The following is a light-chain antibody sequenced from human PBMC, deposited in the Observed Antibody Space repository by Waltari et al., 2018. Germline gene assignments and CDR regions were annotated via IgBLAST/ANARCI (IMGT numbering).Light chain of an antibody. V-gene: IGKV3-15*01. J-gene: IGKJ2*01. CDR2: DAA. CDR3: QQYNDWPPMYT. Sequence: IVMTQSPATLSVSPGERATLSCRASQSVSSSLAWYQQKPGQAPRILIYDAATRATDSPARCIGSGSATEVTLTNSSLQSEDVAVDYCQQYNDWPPMYTFGQGTKLEI. CDR1: QSVSSS.